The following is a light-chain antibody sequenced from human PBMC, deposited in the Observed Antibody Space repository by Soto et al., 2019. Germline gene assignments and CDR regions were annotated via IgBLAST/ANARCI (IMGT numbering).Light chain of an antibody. V-gene: IGKV3-20*01. CDR1: QSVSSSY. CDR2: GAS. Sequence: LTGDAGTMPLAPGDSATRSCIPLQSVSSSYIAWFQQKPGQAPRLLIYGASSRATGIPDRFSGSGSGTDFTLTISRLEPEDFAVYYCQQYGGSLTWTLGQGTKVDIK. J-gene: IGKJ1*01. CDR3: QQYGGSLTWT.